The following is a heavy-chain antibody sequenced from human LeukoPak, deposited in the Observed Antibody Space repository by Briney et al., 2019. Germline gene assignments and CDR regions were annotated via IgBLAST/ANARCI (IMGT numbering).Heavy chain of an antibody. D-gene: IGHD3-9*01. V-gene: IGHV4-38-2*01. CDR1: GYSISSGYY. CDR3: ARVGGYDILTGYYPLPFAY. Sequence: PSETLSLTCAVSGYSISSGYYCGWIRQPPGKGLEWIGSIYHSGSTYYNPSLKSRVTISVDTSKNQFSLQLSSVTAADTAVYYCARVGGYDILTGYYPLPFAYWGQGTLVTVSS. J-gene: IGHJ4*02. CDR2: IYHSGST.